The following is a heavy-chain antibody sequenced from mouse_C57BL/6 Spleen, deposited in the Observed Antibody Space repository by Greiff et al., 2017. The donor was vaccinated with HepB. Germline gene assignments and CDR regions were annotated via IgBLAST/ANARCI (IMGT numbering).Heavy chain of an antibody. Sequence: EVQLVESGGGLVQPKGSLKLSCAASGFTFNTYAMHWVRQAPGKGLEWVARIRSKSSNYATYYADSVKDRFTISRDDSLSMLYLQMNNLKTEDTAMYYCVREGEWITTVVADFDYWGQGTTLTVSS. V-gene: IGHV10-3*01. CDR2: IRSKSSNYAT. CDR1: GFTFNTYA. D-gene: IGHD1-1*01. CDR3: VREGEWITTVVADFDY. J-gene: IGHJ2*01.